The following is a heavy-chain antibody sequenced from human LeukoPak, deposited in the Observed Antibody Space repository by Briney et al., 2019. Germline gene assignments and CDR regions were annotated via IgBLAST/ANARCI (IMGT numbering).Heavy chain of an antibody. D-gene: IGHD6-19*01. CDR3: ARGVTNSGWYWDS. CDR1: GDSITSYIF. CDR2: MSHLGIT. V-gene: IGHV4-38-2*01. Sequence: PSETLALTCAVSGDSITSYIFWGWIRQPPGKSREWIVSMSHLGITYSNPSLTSRFSMSLDTSNNQVSLKLTSATASDTARYYCARGVTNSGWYWDSWGQGTPVTVSS. J-gene: IGHJ5*02.